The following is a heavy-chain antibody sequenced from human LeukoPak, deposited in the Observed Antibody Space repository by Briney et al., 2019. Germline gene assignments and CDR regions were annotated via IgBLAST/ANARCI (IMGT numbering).Heavy chain of an antibody. J-gene: IGHJ4*02. CDR3: ARDPGGTWGFDY. V-gene: IGHV1-18*01. CDR2: ISAYNGNT. CDR1: GYTFTSYG. Sequence: ASVKVSCKASGYTFTSYGISWVRQAPGQGLEWMRWISAYNGNTNYAQKFQDRISMTTDTSTSTAYMELRSLKSDDTAVYYCARDPGGTWGFDYWGQGALVTVSS. D-gene: IGHD7-27*01.